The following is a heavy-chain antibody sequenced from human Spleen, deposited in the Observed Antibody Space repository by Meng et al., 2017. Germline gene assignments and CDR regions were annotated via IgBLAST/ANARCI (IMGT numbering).Heavy chain of an antibody. Sequence: GSLRLSCTVSGGSISSRSHCWGWIRQSPGKGLEWIGNIYYSGSNYYNPSLKSRVTISLDTSKNQFSLRLSSVTAADTAVYYCASGVVVVTAPPDSWGQGTLVTVSS. CDR3: ASGVVVVTAPPDS. J-gene: IGHJ4*02. CDR1: GGSISSRSHC. D-gene: IGHD2-21*02. CDR2: IYYSGSN. V-gene: IGHV4-39*07.